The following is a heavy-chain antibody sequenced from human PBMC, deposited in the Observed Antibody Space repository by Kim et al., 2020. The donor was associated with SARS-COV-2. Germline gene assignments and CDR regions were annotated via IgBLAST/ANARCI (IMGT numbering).Heavy chain of an antibody. Sequence: DYAAPGKGRFAISRDDSKSTLYLQMNSLKSDDTAVYYCITDGGQQPYDYFRFWGQGTLVTVSS. CDR3: ITDGGQQPYDYFRF. D-gene: IGHD5-18*01. J-gene: IGHJ4*02. V-gene: IGHV3-15*01.